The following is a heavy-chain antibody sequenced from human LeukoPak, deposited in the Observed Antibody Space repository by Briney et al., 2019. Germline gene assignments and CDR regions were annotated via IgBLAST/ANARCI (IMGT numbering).Heavy chain of an antibody. CDR2: INSDGSST. V-gene: IGHV3-74*01. Sequence: GGSLRLSCAASGFTFSSYWMHWVRQAPGKGLVWVSRINSDGSSTSYADSVKGRFTISRDNAKNSLYLQMNSLRAEDTAVYYCAKATLGSGSPFDYWGQGTLVTVSS. D-gene: IGHD3-10*01. CDR1: GFTFSSYW. CDR3: AKATLGSGSPFDY. J-gene: IGHJ4*02.